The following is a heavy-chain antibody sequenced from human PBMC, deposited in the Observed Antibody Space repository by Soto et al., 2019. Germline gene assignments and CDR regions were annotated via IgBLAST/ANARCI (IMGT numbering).Heavy chain of an antibody. CDR2: ISGGGGST. D-gene: IGHD5-12*01. CDR1: GFTFSSYA. CDR3: AKTAGGYTTGSAFDL. Sequence: EVRLLESGGNLVQPGGSLTLSCAASGFTFSSYALSWVRQAPGKGLEWVSGISGGGGSTYNAESVKGRFTISRDNSKNTLYLHMNSLRAEDTALYYWAKTAGGYTTGSAFDLWGQGTMVTVSS. J-gene: IGHJ3*01. V-gene: IGHV3-23*01.